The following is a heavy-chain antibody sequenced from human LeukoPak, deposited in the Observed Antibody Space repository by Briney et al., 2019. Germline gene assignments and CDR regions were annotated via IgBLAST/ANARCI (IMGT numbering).Heavy chain of an antibody. J-gene: IGHJ4*02. CDR3: AKAPMEDSWYIHFDY. D-gene: IGHD6-13*01. Sequence: PGGSLRLSCAASGFTFSNYAMSWVRQAPGKGREWVSAITNSGDNTYYADSVKGRFTISRDNSKNTLYLQINSLRAEDTAIYYCAKAPMEDSWYIHFDYWGQGTLVTVSS. CDR2: ITNSGDNT. V-gene: IGHV3-23*01. CDR1: GFTFSNYA.